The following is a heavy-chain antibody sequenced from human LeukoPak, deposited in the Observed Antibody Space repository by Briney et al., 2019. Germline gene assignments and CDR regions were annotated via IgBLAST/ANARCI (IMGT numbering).Heavy chain of an antibody. CDR2: IYYSGST. Sequence: SETLSLTCTVSGGSISSYYWSWIRQPPGKGLEWIGYIYYSGSTNYNPSLKSRVTISVDTSKNQFSLKLSSVTAADTAVYYCARDRDDAFDIWGQGTMVTVSS. CDR1: GGSISSYY. V-gene: IGHV4-59*01. D-gene: IGHD5-24*01. CDR3: ARDRDDAFDI. J-gene: IGHJ3*02.